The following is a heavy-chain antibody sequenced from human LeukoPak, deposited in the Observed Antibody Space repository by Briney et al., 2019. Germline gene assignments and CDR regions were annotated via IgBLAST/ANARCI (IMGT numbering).Heavy chain of an antibody. Sequence: SETLSLTCTVSGDSISNYYWSWIRHSPGKELEWIGYMYNRGSTIYNPSLKSRVTISTDTSKNQFSLRLTSVTAADTAVYYCARAEKAVTGTLDYWGQGTLITLSS. CDR1: GDSISNYY. V-gene: IGHV4-59*01. CDR3: ARAEKAVTGTLDY. D-gene: IGHD6-19*01. J-gene: IGHJ4*02. CDR2: MYNRGST.